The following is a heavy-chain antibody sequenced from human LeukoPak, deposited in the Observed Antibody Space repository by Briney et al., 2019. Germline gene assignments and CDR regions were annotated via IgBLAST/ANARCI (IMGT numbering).Heavy chain of an antibody. Sequence: GGSLRLSCAASGFTFSNYEMNWVRQAPGKGLEWVSYISSSASTIYYADSVKGRFTISRDNPKNTLYLQMNSLRADDTAVYYCAKSDYFDPWGQGTVVTVSS. V-gene: IGHV3-48*03. CDR1: GFTFSNYE. D-gene: IGHD4/OR15-4a*01. CDR3: AKSDYFDP. CDR2: ISSSASTI. J-gene: IGHJ5*02.